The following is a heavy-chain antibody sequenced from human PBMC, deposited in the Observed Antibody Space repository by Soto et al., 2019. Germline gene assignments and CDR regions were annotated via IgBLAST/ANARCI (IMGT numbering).Heavy chain of an antibody. Sequence: ASVKVSCKASGYTFTGYYMHWVRQAPGQGLEWMGWINPNSGGTNYAQKFQGWVTMTRDTSISTAYMELSRLRSDDTAVYYCARDSIPSESSSWYFHYYYYGMDIWGQGTTVTV. V-gene: IGHV1-2*04. CDR2: INPNSGGT. D-gene: IGHD6-13*01. J-gene: IGHJ6*02. CDR1: GYTFTGYY. CDR3: ARDSIPSESSSWYFHYYYYGMDI.